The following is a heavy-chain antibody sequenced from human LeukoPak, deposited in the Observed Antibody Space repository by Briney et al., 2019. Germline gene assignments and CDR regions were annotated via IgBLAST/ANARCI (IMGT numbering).Heavy chain of an antibody. V-gene: IGHV3-7*03. Sequence: GSLRLSCAASGFTFSSYWMSWVRQAPGKGLEWVANIKQDGSEKYYVDSVKGRFTISRDNAKNSLYLQMNSLRAEDTALYYCAKANGIFGAYYYYGMDVWGQGTTVTVSS. J-gene: IGHJ6*02. CDR1: GFTFSSYW. D-gene: IGHD2-8*01. CDR3: AKANGIFGAYYYYGMDV. CDR2: IKQDGSEK.